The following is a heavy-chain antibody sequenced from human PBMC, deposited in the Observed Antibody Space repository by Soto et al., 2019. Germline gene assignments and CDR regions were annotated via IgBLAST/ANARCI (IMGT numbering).Heavy chain of an antibody. Sequence: EVQLVESGGGLVQPGGSLTLSCAASGFTFSSYEMNWVRQAPGKGLEWVSYISSSGSSIYYAESVKGRFTITRNNAKNSLHLQVNSLRAEDTAVYYCARALTFPVPNYYGSGSYSRLDYWGQGTLVTVSS. J-gene: IGHJ4*02. V-gene: IGHV3-48*03. CDR2: ISSSGSSI. CDR3: ARALTFPVPNYYGSGSYSRLDY. D-gene: IGHD3-10*01. CDR1: GFTFSSYE.